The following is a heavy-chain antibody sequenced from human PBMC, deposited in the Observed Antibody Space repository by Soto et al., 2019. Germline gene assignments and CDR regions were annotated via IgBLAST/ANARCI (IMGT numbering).Heavy chain of an antibody. CDR3: ARDPSTVVARGYFDV. CDR2: ISYGGSNK. D-gene: IGHD2-15*01. J-gene: IGHJ2*01. Sequence: HAPGKGLEWVAVISYGGSNKYYADSVKGRFTISRDNSKNTLYLQMNSLRAEDTAVYYCARDPSTVVARGYFDVWGRGTLVTVSS. V-gene: IGHV3-30-3*01.